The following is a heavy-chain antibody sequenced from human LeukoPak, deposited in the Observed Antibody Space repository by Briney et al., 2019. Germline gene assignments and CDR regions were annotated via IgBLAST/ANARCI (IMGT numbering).Heavy chain of an antibody. CDR2: IYSGGST. V-gene: IGHV3-66*01. CDR3: ARRVPATASIDY. D-gene: IGHD2-2*01. Sequence: GGSLRLSCAASGFTVSSNYMSWVRQAPGKGLEWVSVIYSGGSTYYADSVKGRFTISRDNSKNTLYLQMNSLRAEDTAVYYCARRVPATASIDYWGQGTLVTVSS. J-gene: IGHJ4*02. CDR1: GFTVSSNY.